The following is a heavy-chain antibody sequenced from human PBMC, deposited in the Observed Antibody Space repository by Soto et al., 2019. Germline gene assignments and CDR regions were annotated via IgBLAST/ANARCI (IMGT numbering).Heavy chain of an antibody. D-gene: IGHD2-15*01. CDR1: GFIFSEST. J-gene: IGHJ4*02. CDR3: VKQAHGLDGVAFDY. V-gene: IGHV3-64D*06. Sequence: EVQLVESGGGLVQPGGSLRLSCSASGFIFSESTIYWVRQVPGKGLEAISAVSTSGRSTYYADSVKDRFTISRDNSKNTLFLQMGSLRPEDTAIYYCVKQAHGLDGVAFDYWGQGTQVTVA. CDR2: VSTSGRST.